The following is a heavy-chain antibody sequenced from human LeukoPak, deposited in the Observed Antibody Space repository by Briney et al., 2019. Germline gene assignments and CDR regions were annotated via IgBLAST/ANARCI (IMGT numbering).Heavy chain of an antibody. D-gene: IGHD6-13*01. J-gene: IGHJ4*02. CDR1: GGSISSSSYY. CDR2: IYYSGST. V-gene: IGHV4-39*07. Sequence: SETLSLTCTVSGGSISSSSYYWGWIRQPPGKGLEWIGSIYYSGSTYYNPSLKSRVTISVDTSKNQFSLKLSSVAAADTAVYYCARYIAAAAPFDYWGQGTLVTVSS. CDR3: ARYIAAAAPFDY.